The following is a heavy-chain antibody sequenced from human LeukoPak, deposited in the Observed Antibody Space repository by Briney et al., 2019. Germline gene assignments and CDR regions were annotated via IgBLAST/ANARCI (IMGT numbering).Heavy chain of an antibody. V-gene: IGHV4-61*09. CDR3: ARRVAVAGTIFDY. Sequence: PSQTLSLTCTVSGGSISSGSYYWSWIRQPAGKGLEWIGYIYYSGSTNYNPSLKSRVTISVDTSKNQFSLKLSSVTAADTAVYYCARRVAVAGTIFDYWGQGTLVTVSS. CDR1: GGSISSGSYY. J-gene: IGHJ4*02. CDR2: IYYSGST. D-gene: IGHD6-19*01.